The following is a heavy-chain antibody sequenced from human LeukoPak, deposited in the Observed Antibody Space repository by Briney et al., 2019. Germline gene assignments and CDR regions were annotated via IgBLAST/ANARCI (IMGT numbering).Heavy chain of an antibody. CDR2: IYYSGST. Sequence: SETLSLTCTVSGGSISSYYWSWIRQPPGKGLEWIGYIYYSGSTNYNPSLKSRVTISVDTSKNQFSLKLSSVTAADTAVYFCARERSTVTEFDYWGQGTLVTVSS. CDR3: ARERSTVTEFDY. V-gene: IGHV4-59*12. J-gene: IGHJ4*02. CDR1: GGSISSYY. D-gene: IGHD4-17*01.